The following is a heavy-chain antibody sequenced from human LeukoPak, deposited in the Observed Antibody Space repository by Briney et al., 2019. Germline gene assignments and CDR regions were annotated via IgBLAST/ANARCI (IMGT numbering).Heavy chain of an antibody. CDR1: GESMIGHY. V-gene: IGHV4-34*01. Sequence: SETLSLACAVYGESMIGHYWTWTRQPPGKRLEWIGEIHHSGGTNSNPSLKNRVTMSIDMSKNQFSLKLNSVTAADTAVYYCARATASGSGRAYDHWAQGNLVPVSS. CDR2: IHHSGGT. D-gene: IGHD3-10*01. J-gene: IGHJ4*02. CDR3: ARATASGSGRAYDH.